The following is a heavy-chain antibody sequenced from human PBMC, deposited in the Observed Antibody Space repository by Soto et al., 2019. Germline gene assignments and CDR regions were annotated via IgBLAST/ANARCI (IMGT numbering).Heavy chain of an antibody. CDR2: MNPGSGKT. CDR3: ARMAPAGTLNWYDP. Sequence: ASVKVSCKASGYTFINFDISWVRQAAGQGLEWLGWMNPGSGKTGYASKFQGRVAMTRDASTGTSHLELSSLTSDDPAVYYCARMAPAGTLNWYDPWRQGTLTTVSS. V-gene: IGHV1-8*02. CDR1: GYTFINFD. D-gene: IGHD1-26*01. J-gene: IGHJ5*02.